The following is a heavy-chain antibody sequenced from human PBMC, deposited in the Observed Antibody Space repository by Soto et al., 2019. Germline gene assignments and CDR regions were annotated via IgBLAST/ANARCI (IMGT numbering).Heavy chain of an antibody. CDR2: TYYRSKWYN. D-gene: IGHD3-3*01. CDR1: GDSVSSNSAA. CDR3: ARGPRITIFGVVIIGGAYFDY. V-gene: IGHV6-1*01. Sequence: PSQTLSLTCAISGDSVSSNSAAWNWIRQSPSRGLEWLGRTYYRSKWYNDYAVSVKSRITVNPDTSKNQFSLHLNSVTPADTAVYYCARGPRITIFGVVIIGGAYFDYWGQGTLVTVSS. J-gene: IGHJ4*02.